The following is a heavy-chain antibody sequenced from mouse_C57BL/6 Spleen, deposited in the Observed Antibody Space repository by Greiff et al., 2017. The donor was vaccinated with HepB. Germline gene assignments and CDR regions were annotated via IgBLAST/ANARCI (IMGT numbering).Heavy chain of an antibody. Sequence: EVHLVESGGGLVKPGGSLKLSCAASGFTFSSYAMSWVRQTPEKRLEWVATISDGGSYTYYPDNVKGRFTISRDNAKNNLYLQMSHLKSEDTAMYYCARDLQGTVVGDYFDYWGQGTTLTVSS. CDR1: GFTFSSYA. V-gene: IGHV5-4*01. CDR2: ISDGGSYT. CDR3: ARDLQGTVVGDYFDY. D-gene: IGHD1-1*01. J-gene: IGHJ2*01.